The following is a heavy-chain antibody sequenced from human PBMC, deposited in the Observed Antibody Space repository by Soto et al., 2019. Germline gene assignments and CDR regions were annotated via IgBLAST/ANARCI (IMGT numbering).Heavy chain of an antibody. D-gene: IGHD3-10*01. CDR2: IDSSSITR. CDR1: GFTFSSYA. J-gene: IGHJ4*02. CDR3: ARVYLVRGVYPEIDH. Sequence: DVQLVESGGGLVQPGGSLRLSCAASGFTFSSYAMSWVRQAPGKGLEWVSYIDSSSITRYYADSTNGRFAFSTSGRFTISRDNARNSLYLQMYSLRDEDTAVYFCARVYLVRGVYPEIDHWGQGTLVTVSS. V-gene: IGHV3-48*02.